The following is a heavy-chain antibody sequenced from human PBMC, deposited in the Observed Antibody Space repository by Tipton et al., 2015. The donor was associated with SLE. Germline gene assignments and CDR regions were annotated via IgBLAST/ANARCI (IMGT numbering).Heavy chain of an antibody. V-gene: IGHV1-2*02. CDR1: GYTFTGYY. D-gene: IGHD2-8*02. CDR2: INPNSGGT. CDR3: ARPLGVYAAEYFQH. Sequence: QSGPEVKKPGASVKVSCKASGYTFTGYYMHWVRQAPGQGLEWMGWINPNSGGTNYAQKFQGRVTMTRDTSISTAYMELSRLRSDDTAVYYCARPLGVYAAEYFQHWGQGTLVTVSS. J-gene: IGHJ1*01.